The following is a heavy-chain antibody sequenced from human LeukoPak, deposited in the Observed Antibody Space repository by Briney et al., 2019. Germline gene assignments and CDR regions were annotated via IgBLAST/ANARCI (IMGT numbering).Heavy chain of an antibody. CDR3: AKDAYCRNGVCFAPFDY. D-gene: IGHD2-8*01. V-gene: IGHV3-23*01. CDR2: LSGSGAST. J-gene: IGHJ4*02. Sequence: GGSLRLSCAASGFSFSSYAMSWVRQTPGKGLEWVSALSGSGASTYYADSVKGRFTISRDNSKNTLYLQMNSLRAEDTAVYYCAKDAYCRNGVCFAPFDYWGQGTLVTVSS. CDR1: GFSFSSYA.